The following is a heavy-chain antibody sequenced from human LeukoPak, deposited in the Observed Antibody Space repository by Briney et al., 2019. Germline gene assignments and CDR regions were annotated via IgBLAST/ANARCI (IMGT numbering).Heavy chain of an antibody. V-gene: IGHV1-69*05. D-gene: IGHD3-3*01. J-gene: IGHJ6*03. CDR3: ARGFLRFLQDYYYYYMDV. Sequence: SVKVSCKASGGTFSSYAISWVRQAPGQGLEWMGGIIPIFGTANYAQKFQGRVTITTDESTSTAYMELSSLRSEDTAVYYCARGFLRFLQDYYYYYMDVWGKGTTVTVSS. CDR2: IIPIFGTA. CDR1: GGTFSSYA.